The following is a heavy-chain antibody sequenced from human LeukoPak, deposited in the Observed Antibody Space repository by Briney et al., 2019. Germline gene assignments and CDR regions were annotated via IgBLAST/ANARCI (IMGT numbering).Heavy chain of an antibody. CDR1: GGSISSSSYY. J-gene: IGHJ4*02. CDR2: IYYSGST. Sequence: SETLSLTCTVSGGSISSSSYYWGWIRQPPGKGLEWIGSIYYSGSTYYNPSLKSRVTISVDTSKNQFSLKLSSVTAAATAVYYCASDSSGYYIDYWGQGTLVTVSS. D-gene: IGHD3-22*01. V-gene: IGHV4-39*01. CDR3: ASDSSGYYIDY.